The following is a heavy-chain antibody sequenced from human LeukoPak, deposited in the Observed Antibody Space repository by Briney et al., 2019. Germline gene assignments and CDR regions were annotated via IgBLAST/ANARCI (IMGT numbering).Heavy chain of an antibody. J-gene: IGHJ4*02. V-gene: IGHV3-23*01. D-gene: IGHD4-23*01. CDR3: AIGPGGLFHY. CDR2: ISGSGDST. CDR1: GFTFSSYE. Sequence: GGSPRLSCAASGFTFSSYEMNWVRQAPGKGLEWVSSISGSGDSTYYADSVKGRFTISRDNSKNTLYLQMNSLRVEDTAVYYCAIGPGGLFHYWGQGTLVTVSS.